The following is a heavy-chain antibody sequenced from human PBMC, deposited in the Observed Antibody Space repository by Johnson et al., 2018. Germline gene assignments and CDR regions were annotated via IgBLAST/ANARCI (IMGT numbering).Heavy chain of an antibody. V-gene: IGHV4-61*01. CDR3: ARSFQGAD. CDR1: GGSVTSAPYY. D-gene: IGHD3-16*01. CDR2: IHYSGRT. Sequence: QVQLQESGPGLVKPSETLSLTCTVSGGSVTSAPYYWSWIRQPPGKGLEWIGYIHYSGRTNYNPPLRSRVTISVDTSKNQVSLKMNSVTTADTAGYFCARSFQGADWGQGTLVTVSS. J-gene: IGHJ4*02.